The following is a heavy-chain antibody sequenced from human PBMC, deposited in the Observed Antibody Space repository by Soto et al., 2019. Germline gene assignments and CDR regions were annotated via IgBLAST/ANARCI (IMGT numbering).Heavy chain of an antibody. Sequence: SQTLSLTCAISVDSVSSNSAAWNWIRQSPSRGLELLGRTYYRSKWYNDYPVSVKSRIAIDPDTSKNQFSLQLNSVTHEDTALYYCEEGWNSSGSAWFDPWGQGTLVT. CDR1: VDSVSSNSAA. CDR3: EEGWNSSGSAWFDP. D-gene: IGHD6-19*01. V-gene: IGHV6-1*01. J-gene: IGHJ5*02. CDR2: TYYRSKWYN.